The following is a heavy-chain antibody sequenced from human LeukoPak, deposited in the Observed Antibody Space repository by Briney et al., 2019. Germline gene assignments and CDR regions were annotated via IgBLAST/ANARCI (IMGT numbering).Heavy chain of an antibody. CDR1: GFTFSSYS. D-gene: IGHD5-24*01. V-gene: IGHV3-21*01. Sequence: GSLRLSCAASGFTFSSYSMNWVRQAPGKGLEWVSSISSSSSYIYYADSVKGRFTISRDNAKNSLYLQMNSLRAEDTAVYYCARDGKGYTGMDYWGQGTLVTVSS. J-gene: IGHJ4*02. CDR3: ARDGKGYTGMDY. CDR2: ISSSSSYI.